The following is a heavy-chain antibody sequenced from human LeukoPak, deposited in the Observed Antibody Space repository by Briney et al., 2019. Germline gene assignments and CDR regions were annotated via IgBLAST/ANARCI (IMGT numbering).Heavy chain of an antibody. CDR1: GYSISSGYY. CDR3: ASTIIGAVEDAFDS. CDR2: IYHSGST. D-gene: IGHD3-3*01. V-gene: IGHV4-38-2*01. Sequence: PSETLSLTCAVSGYSISSGYYWGWIRQPPGKGLEWIGSIYHSGSTYYNPSLKSRVTISVDTSKNQFSLKLSSVTAADTAVYYCASTIIGAVEDAFDSSGQGTMVTVSP. J-gene: IGHJ3*02.